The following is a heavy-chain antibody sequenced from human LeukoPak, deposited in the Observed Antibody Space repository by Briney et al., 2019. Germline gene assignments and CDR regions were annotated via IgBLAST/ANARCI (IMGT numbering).Heavy chain of an antibody. D-gene: IGHD3-10*01. CDR3: ARGGSVRPYGSGSFFDY. CDR2: IIPIFGTA. V-gene: IGHV1-69*13. Sequence: GASVKVSCKASGGTFSSYAISWVRQAPGQGLEWMGGIIPIFGTANSAQKFQGRVTITADESTSTAYMELSSLRSEDTAVYYCARGGSVRPYGSGSFFDYWGQGTLVTVSS. J-gene: IGHJ4*02. CDR1: GGTFSSYA.